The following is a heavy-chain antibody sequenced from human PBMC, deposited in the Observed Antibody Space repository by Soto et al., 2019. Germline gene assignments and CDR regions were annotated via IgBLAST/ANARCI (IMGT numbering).Heavy chain of an antibody. Sequence: SGPTLVTPTQPLTLTCPFSGFSLSTSGMCVSWIRQPPGKALEWLALIDWDDDKYYSTSLKTRLTISKDTSKNQVVLTMTNMDPVDTATYYCARIPAVTQNDHYYYYYGMDVWGQGTTVTVSS. D-gene: IGHD5-18*01. CDR3: ARIPAVTQNDHYYYYYGMDV. J-gene: IGHJ6*02. CDR2: IDWDDDK. V-gene: IGHV2-70*01. CDR1: GFSLSTSGMC.